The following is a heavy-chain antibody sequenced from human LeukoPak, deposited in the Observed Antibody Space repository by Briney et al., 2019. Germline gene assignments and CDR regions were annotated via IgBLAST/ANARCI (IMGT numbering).Heavy chain of an antibody. J-gene: IGHJ4*02. CDR1: GFTFSSYG. Sequence: QPGRSLRLSCAASGFTFSSYGMHWVRQAPGKGLEWVAVIWYDGSNKYYADSVKGRFTISGDNSKNTLYLQMNGLRAEDTAVYYCAKDRVPGGYYDFWSGYYSDFDYWGQGTLVTVSS. CDR2: IWYDGSNK. CDR3: AKDRVPGGYYDFWSGYYSDFDY. V-gene: IGHV3-33*06. D-gene: IGHD3-3*01.